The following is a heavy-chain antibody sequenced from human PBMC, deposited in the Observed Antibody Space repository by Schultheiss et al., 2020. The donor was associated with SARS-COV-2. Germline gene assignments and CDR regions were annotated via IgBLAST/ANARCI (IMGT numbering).Heavy chain of an antibody. V-gene: IGHV1-2*06. Sequence: ASVKVSCKASGYTFTGYYMHWVRQAPGKGLEWMGRINPNSGGTNYAQKFQGRVTMTRDTSISTAYMELSRLRSDNTAVYYCARDGGDYNWYFDLWGRGTLVTVTS. CDR2: INPNSGGT. J-gene: IGHJ2*01. CDR1: GYTFTGYY. CDR3: ARDGGDYNWYFDL. D-gene: IGHD4-11*01.